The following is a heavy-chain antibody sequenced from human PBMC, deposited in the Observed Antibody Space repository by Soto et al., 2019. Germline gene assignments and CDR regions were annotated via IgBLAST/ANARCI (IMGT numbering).Heavy chain of an antibody. CDR2: ISSSSSYI. D-gene: IGHD4-17*01. V-gene: IGHV3-21*01. J-gene: IGHJ4*02. Sequence: EVQLVESGGGLVKPGGSLRLSCAASGFTFSSYSMNWVRQAPGKGLEWVSSISSSSSYIYYADSVKGRFTISRDNAKNSLYLQMNSLRAEDTAVYYCARVGYGDYDDYFDYWGQGTLVTVSS. CDR3: ARVGYGDYDDYFDY. CDR1: GFTFSSYS.